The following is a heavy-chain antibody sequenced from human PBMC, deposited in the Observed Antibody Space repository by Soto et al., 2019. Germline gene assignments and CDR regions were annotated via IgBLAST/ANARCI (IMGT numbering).Heavy chain of an antibody. V-gene: IGHV4-4*02. CDR2: MYHSGNT. J-gene: IGHJ4*02. CDR1: GGSTSCDNW. Sequence: SDNLLLTSAVSGGSTSCDNWWSGVRQPPGKGLEWIGEMYHSGNTNYNPSLKSRVTISVDKSKNQFSMKMTSVTAADTALYDCARASASSMLRGVIINWGQGTQVT. D-gene: IGHD3-10*01. CDR3: ARASASSMLRGVIIN.